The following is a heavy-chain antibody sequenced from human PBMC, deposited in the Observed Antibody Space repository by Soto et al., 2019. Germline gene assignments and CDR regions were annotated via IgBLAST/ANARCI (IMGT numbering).Heavy chain of an antibody. V-gene: IGHV1-69*01. Sequence: QVQLVQSGAEVKKPGSSVKVSCKASGATFNTFTISWVRQAPGQGLEWMGGTIPLFGTTNYAQKFQGRVTVTADESTSTAYMGLSGLRSEDTAVYYCASPSPWPAVGGGADWSFDVWGQGTMVTVSS. CDR1: GATFNTFT. CDR3: ASPSPWPAVGGGADWSFDV. CDR2: TIPLFGTT. J-gene: IGHJ3*01. D-gene: IGHD2-2*01.